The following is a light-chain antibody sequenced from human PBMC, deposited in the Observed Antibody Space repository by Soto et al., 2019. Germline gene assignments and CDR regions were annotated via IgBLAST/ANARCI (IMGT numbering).Light chain of an antibody. CDR1: SSDVGGYNY. CDR3: SSYTSSSPRV. J-gene: IGLJ1*01. V-gene: IGLV2-14*01. CDR2: DVS. Sequence: QSALTQPASVSGSPGQSITISCTGTSSDVGGYNYVSWYQQHPGKAPKLMIYDVSNRPSGVSNRFSGSKSGNTASLTISGLQAEVEADYYCSSYTSSSPRVFGTGTRVTVL.